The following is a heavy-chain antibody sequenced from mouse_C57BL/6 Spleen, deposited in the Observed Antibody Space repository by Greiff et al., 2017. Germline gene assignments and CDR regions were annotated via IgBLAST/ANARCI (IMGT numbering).Heavy chain of an antibody. D-gene: IGHD1-1*01. CDR2: INPNNGGT. J-gene: IGHJ2*01. CDR1: GYTFTDYN. CDR3: ARNLITTVGGDY. Sequence: EVQLQQSGPELVKPGASVKIPCKASGYTFTDYNMDWVKQSHGKSLEWIGDINPNNGGTIYNQKFKGKATLTVDKSSSTAHMELRSLTSEDTAVYYCARNLITTVGGDYWGQGTTLTVSS. V-gene: IGHV1-18*01.